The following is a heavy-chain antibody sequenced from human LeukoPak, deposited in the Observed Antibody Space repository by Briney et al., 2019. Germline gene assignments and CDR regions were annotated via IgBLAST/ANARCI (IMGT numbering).Heavy chain of an antibody. D-gene: IGHD3-16*01. J-gene: IGHJ4*02. V-gene: IGHV1-46*01. CDR3: ARDATRGIGGSYDPDF. CDR2: LNPSRGTT. Sequence: GASVKVSCKASGYNFSSYYIQWVRQDPGQGLKWMGLLNPSRGTTAYAPKFQGRVTMTRDTSSNTVYMELRGLRSDDTAIYYCARDATRGIGGSYDPDFWGQGSLVTVSS. CDR1: GYNFSSYY.